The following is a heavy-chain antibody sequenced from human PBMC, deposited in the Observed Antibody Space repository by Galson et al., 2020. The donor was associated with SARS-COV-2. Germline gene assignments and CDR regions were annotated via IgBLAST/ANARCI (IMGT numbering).Heavy chain of an antibody. V-gene: IGHV1-69*13. CDR3: ARDRNCSGGSCSYFDY. CDR1: GGTFSNSA. D-gene: IGHD2-15*01. Sequence: SVKVSCKASGGTFSNSAINWVRQAPGQGLEWMGGIIPIFGTANYAQKFQDRVTINADESTSTAYMELSSLRSDDTAVYYCARDRNCSGGSCSYFDYWGQGTLVTVSS. J-gene: IGHJ4*02. CDR2: IIPIFGTA.